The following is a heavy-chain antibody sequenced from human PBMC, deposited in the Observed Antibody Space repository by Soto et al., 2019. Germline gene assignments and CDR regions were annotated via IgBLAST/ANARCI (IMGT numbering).Heavy chain of an antibody. V-gene: IGHV2-5*02. D-gene: IGHD5-12*01. CDR1: GFPLSTSGVG. J-gene: IGHJ4*02. CDR2: IYWDDDK. CDR3: AHVYGGYDNFDY. Sequence: QITLKESGPTLVKPTQTLTLTCTFSGFPLSTSGVGVGWIRQPPGKALEWLALIYWDDDKRYSPSLKSRLTITKDTSKNQVVLTMTNMDPVDTATYYCAHVYGGYDNFDYWGQGTLVTVSS.